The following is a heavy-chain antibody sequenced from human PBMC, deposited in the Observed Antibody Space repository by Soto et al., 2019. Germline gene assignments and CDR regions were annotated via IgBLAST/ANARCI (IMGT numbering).Heavy chain of an antibody. Sequence: QVQLVQSGAEVKKPGSSVKVSCKASGGTFSSYAISWVRQAPGQGLEWMGGIIPIFGTANYAQKFQGRVTITADESTSTAYMERSSLRSEDTAVYYCARSKSFIAAAGTSGQHHPGPLRDYYYGMDVWGQGTTVTVSS. CDR2: IIPIFGTA. CDR1: GGTFSSYA. J-gene: IGHJ6*02. V-gene: IGHV1-69*01. CDR3: ARSKSFIAAAGTSGQHHPGPLRDYYYGMDV. D-gene: IGHD6-13*01.